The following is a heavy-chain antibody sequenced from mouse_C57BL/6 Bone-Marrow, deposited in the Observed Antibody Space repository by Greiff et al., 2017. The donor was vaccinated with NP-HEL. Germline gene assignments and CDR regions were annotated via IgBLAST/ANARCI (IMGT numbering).Heavy chain of an antibody. V-gene: IGHV1-80*01. CDR1: GYAFSSYW. CDR2: IYPGDGDA. J-gene: IGHJ3*01. CDR3: ARGAY. Sequence: VQLKQSGAELVKPGASVKISCKASGYAFSSYWMNWVKQRPGKGLEWIGQIYPGDGDANYNGKFTDKASLTADKSSITAYMQLSSLASEDSAVYFCARGAYWGQGTLVTVSA.